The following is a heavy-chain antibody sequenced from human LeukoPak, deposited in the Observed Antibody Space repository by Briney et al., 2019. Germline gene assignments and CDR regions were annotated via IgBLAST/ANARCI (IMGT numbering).Heavy chain of an antibody. CDR3: ARDVSGDYGLEYFDY. J-gene: IGHJ4*02. CDR1: GVSISSSSYY. Sequence: SETLSLTCTVSGVSISSSSYYWGWIRQHPGKGLEWIGYIYYSGSTYYNPSLKSRVTISVDTSKNQFSLKLSSVTAADTAVYYCARDVSGDYGLEYFDYWGQGTLVTVSS. D-gene: IGHD4-17*01. CDR2: IYYSGST. V-gene: IGHV4-31*03.